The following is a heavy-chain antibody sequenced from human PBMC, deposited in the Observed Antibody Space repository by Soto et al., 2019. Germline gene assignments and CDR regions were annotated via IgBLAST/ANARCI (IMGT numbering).Heavy chain of an antibody. CDR3: AGVRIGYYYGMDV. CDR2: IKQDGSEK. CDR1: GFTFSSYW. D-gene: IGHD1-26*01. V-gene: IGHV3-7*03. Sequence: HPGGSLRLSCAASGFTFSSYWMSWVRQAPGKGLEWVANIKQDGSEKYYVDSVKGRFTISRDNAKNSLYLQMNSLRAEDTAVYYCAGVRIGYYYGMDVWGQGTTVTVSS. J-gene: IGHJ6*02.